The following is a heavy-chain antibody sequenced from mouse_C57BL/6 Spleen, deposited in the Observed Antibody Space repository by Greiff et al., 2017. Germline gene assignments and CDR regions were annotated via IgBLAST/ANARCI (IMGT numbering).Heavy chain of an antibody. D-gene: IGHD2-4*01. Sequence: QVQLQQPGAELMKPGASVKLSCKATGYTFTGYWIEWVKQRPGHGLEWIGEILPGSGSTNYNEKFKGKATFTADTSSNTAYMQLSSLTTEDSAIYYCARGGYDYDRGYYYAMDYWGQGTSVTVSS. V-gene: IGHV1-9*01. CDR3: ARGGYDYDRGYYYAMDY. CDR1: GYTFTGYW. CDR2: ILPGSGST. J-gene: IGHJ4*01.